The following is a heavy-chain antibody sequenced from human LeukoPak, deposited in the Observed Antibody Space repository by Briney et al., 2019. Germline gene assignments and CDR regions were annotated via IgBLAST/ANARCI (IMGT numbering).Heavy chain of an antibody. CDR3: ARDQPQYGDYVTPLDY. D-gene: IGHD4-17*01. CDR2: INPSGGST. CDR1: GYTFTNYY. J-gene: IGHJ4*02. Sequence: ASVTVSCKASGYTFTNYYMHWVRQAPGQGLEWMGVINPSGGSTSYAQKFQGRVTMTRDMSTSTVYMELSSLRSEDTAVYYCARDQPQYGDYVTPLDYWGQGTLVTVSS. V-gene: IGHV1-46*01.